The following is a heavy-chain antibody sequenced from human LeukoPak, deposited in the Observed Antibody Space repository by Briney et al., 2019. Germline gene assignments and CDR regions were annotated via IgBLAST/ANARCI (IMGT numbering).Heavy chain of an antibody. J-gene: IGHJ4*02. D-gene: IGHD6-6*01. CDR2: MHPNSGGT. V-gene: IGHV1-2*02. CDR3: ARSRQSSSFRGSLLFGY. CDR1: GYTFTSYA. Sequence: ASVKVSCKASGYTFTSYAVNWVRQAPGQGLEWMGWMHPNSGGTNYAQKFQGRVTMTRDTSISTAYMDLSSLRSDDTAVYYCARSRQSSSFRGSLLFGYWGQGTLVTVSS.